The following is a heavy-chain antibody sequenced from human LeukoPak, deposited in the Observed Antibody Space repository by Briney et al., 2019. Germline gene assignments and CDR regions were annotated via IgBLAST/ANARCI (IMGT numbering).Heavy chain of an antibody. J-gene: IGHJ4*02. CDR1: GFTFSSYS. V-gene: IGHV3-48*01. Sequence: PGGSLRLSCAASGFTFSSYSMNWVRQAPGKGLGWVSYISSSSSTIYYADSVKGRFTISRDNAKNSLYLQMNSLRAEDTAVYYCASQSYCDFWSGYPKALDYWGQGTLVTVSS. D-gene: IGHD3-3*01. CDR2: ISSSSSTI. CDR3: ASQSYCDFWSGYPKALDY.